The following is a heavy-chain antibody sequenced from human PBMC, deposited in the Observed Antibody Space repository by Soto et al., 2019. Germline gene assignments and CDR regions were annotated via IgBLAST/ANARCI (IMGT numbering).Heavy chain of an antibody. CDR3: ARRRGGNYYDSSGYYYGGFRFDY. Sequence: SETLSLTCAVYGGSVRGYYWSWIRQPRGKGLEWIGEINHSGSTNYNPSLKSRVTISVDTSKNQFSLKLSSVTAADTAVYYCARRRGGNYYDSSGYYYGGFRFDYWGQGTLVTVSS. D-gene: IGHD3-22*01. V-gene: IGHV4-34*01. CDR2: INHSGST. J-gene: IGHJ4*02. CDR1: GGSVRGYY.